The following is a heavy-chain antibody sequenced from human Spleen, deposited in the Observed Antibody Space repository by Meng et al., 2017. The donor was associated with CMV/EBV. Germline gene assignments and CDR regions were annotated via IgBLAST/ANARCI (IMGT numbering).Heavy chain of an antibody. V-gene: IGHV4-34*01. D-gene: IGHD2-15*01. Sequence: YGGSFSDYYWSWIRQPPGKGLEWIGEINHSGNTNYNPSLKSRVTISVDTSKNQFSLKLNSVTAADTAVYYCARLGLYCSGSSCYFGDYWGQGTLVTVSS. CDR2: INHSGNT. CDR3: ARLGLYCSGSSCYFGDY. J-gene: IGHJ4*02. CDR1: GGSFSDYY.